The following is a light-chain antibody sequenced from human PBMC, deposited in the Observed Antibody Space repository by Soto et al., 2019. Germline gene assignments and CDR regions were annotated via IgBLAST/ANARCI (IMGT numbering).Light chain of an antibody. CDR1: SSDIGSYNF. CDR2: GVT. Sequence: QSVLTQPASVSVSPGQSITISCTGTSSDIGSYNFVSLYQQYPGKAPKLMTYGVTNRPSGVSDRFSGSKTGNTASLTISGLQAEDEAAYYCFSHRSGNSHVFGTGTKVTVL. CDR3: FSHRSGNSHV. J-gene: IGLJ1*01. V-gene: IGLV2-14*01.